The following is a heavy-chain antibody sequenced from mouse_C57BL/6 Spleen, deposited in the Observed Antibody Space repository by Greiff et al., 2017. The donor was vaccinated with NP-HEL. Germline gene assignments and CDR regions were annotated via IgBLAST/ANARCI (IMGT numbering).Heavy chain of an antibody. Sequence: DVMLVESGGDLVKPGGSLKLSCAASGFTFSSYGMSWVRQTPDKRLEWVATISSCGSYTYYPDSVKGRFTISRDNAKNTLYLQMSSLKSEDTAMYYCARQDYGYYWGQGTLVTVSA. D-gene: IGHD2-2*01. CDR1: GFTFSSYG. V-gene: IGHV5-6*02. J-gene: IGHJ3*01. CDR2: ISSCGSYT. CDR3: ARQDYGYY.